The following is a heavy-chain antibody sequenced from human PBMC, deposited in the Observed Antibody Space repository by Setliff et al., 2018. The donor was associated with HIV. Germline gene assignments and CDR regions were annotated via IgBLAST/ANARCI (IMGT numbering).Heavy chain of an antibody. Sequence: GASVKVSCKASRSTFNSHTINWVRQAPGQGLEWMGRVDPEDGETIYAEKFQGRVTITADTSTDTAYMELSSLRSEDTAVYYCATDLSGSYWYYFDYWGQGTLVTVS. V-gene: IGHV1-69-2*01. J-gene: IGHJ4*02. D-gene: IGHD1-26*01. CDR1: RSTFNSHT. CDR2: VDPEDGET. CDR3: ATDLSGSYWYYFDY.